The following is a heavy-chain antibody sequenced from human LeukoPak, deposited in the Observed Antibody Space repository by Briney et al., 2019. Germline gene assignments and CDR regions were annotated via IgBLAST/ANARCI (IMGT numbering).Heavy chain of an antibody. CDR2: ISSRSDTK. CDR3: ARRTPGDYYGMDV. Sequence: GGSLRLSCAASGFTFSSYSMNWVRQAPEKGLEWVSYISSRSDTKYDADSVKGRFTTSRDNAKNSLYLQMNSLRDEDTAVYYCARRTPGDYYGMDVWGQGTTVTVSS. J-gene: IGHJ6*02. V-gene: IGHV3-48*02. CDR1: GFTFSSYS.